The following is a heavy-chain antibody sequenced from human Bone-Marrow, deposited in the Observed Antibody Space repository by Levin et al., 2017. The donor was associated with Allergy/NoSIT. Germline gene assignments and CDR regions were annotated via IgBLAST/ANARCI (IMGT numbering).Heavy chain of an antibody. CDR3: ARGGGGDQRDYFDS. J-gene: IGHJ4*02. CDR1: GGSFSGYY. V-gene: IGHV4-34*01. CDR2: ISHGGST. D-gene: IGHD2-21*01. Sequence: SETLSLTCAVYGGSFSGYYWTWIRQAPGKGLEWIGEISHGGSTTYDPFLKSRVSISLDTSKNQFSLKVNSVTAADTAVYYCARGGGGDQRDYFDSWGRGTLVTVSS.